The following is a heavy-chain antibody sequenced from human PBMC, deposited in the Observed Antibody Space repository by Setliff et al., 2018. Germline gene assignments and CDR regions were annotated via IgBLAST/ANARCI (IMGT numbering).Heavy chain of an antibody. J-gene: IGHJ5*02. V-gene: IGHV3-30*04. D-gene: IGHD3-10*01. CDR3: AKNGFGVVALGVNNWFDP. Sequence: GGSLRLSCAASGFTFSSYAMHWVRQAPGKGLEWVAVISYDGSNKYYADSVKGRFTISRDNSKNTLYLQMNSLRAEDTAVDYCAKNGFGVVALGVNNWFDPWGQGTLVTVSS. CDR2: ISYDGSNK. CDR1: GFTFSSYA.